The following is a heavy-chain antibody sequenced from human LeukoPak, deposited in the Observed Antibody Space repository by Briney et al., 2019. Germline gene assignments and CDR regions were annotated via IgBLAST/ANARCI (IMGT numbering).Heavy chain of an antibody. Sequence: GGSLRLSCAASGFTFSSYGVHWVRQAPGKGLEWVAVISYDGSNKYYADSVKGRFTISRDNSKNTLYLQMNSLRAEDTAVYYCANGYCSGGSCYYYYYYGMDVWGQGTTVTVSS. CDR2: ISYDGSNK. V-gene: IGHV3-30*18. CDR1: GFTFSSYG. J-gene: IGHJ6*02. D-gene: IGHD2-15*01. CDR3: ANGYCSGGSCYYYYYYGMDV.